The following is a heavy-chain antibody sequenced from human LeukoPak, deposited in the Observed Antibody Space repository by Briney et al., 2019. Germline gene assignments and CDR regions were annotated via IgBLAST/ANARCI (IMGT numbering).Heavy chain of an antibody. Sequence: SETLSLTCAVYGGSFSGYYWSWIRQPPGKGLEWIGEINHSGSTNYNPSLKSRVTISVDTSKNHFSLKLSSVTAADTAVYYCARGPIRVGAPHSPYPFDYWGQGTLVTVSS. CDR3: ARGPIRVGAPHSPYPFDY. V-gene: IGHV4-34*01. J-gene: IGHJ4*02. CDR1: GGSFSGYY. CDR2: INHSGST. D-gene: IGHD1-26*01.